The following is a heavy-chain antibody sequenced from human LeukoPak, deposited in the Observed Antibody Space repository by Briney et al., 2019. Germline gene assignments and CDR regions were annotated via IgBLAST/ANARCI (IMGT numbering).Heavy chain of an antibody. V-gene: IGHV1-69*04. CDR2: IIPSMGIA. J-gene: IGHJ3*02. CDR3: ARGAPDRRSGGKFPAGFAFDI. Sequence: SVKVSCKASGGTVSNGAISWVRQAPGQGLEWMGRIIPSMGIADYAQKFQGRVTITADKSTSTAHVELSSLRSDDTVVYYCARGAPDRRSGGKFPAGFAFDIWGQGTLVTVSA. D-gene: IGHD3-10*01. CDR1: GGTVSNGA.